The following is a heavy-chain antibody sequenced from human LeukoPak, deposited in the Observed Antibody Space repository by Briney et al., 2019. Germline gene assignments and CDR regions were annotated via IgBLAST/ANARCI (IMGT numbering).Heavy chain of an antibody. CDR3: ARRTDSGSWYFDL. Sequence: SETLSLTCTVSGGSISNYYWSWIRQPPGMGLEWIGNIYYSGSTNYNPSLKSRVTISVETSKNQFSLKLSSVTAADTAAYYCARRTDSGSWYFDLWGRGTLVTVSS. V-gene: IGHV4-59*01. CDR1: GGSISNYY. CDR2: IYYSGST. J-gene: IGHJ2*01. D-gene: IGHD6-6*01.